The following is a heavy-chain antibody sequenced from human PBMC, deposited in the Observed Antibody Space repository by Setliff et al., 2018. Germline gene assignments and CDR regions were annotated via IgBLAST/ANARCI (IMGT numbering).Heavy chain of an antibody. CDR1: GGTFSGSA. J-gene: IGHJ3*02. D-gene: IGHD4-17*01. V-gene: IGHV1-69*13. CDR3: TKSMTTVTTGGNEAFDI. CDR2: IIPFFGTA. Sequence: SVKVSCKASGGTFSGSAISWVRQAPGQGLEWVGRIIPFFGTANSAQKFQGRVTITAGESATTAYMELSSLRAEDTAVYYCTKSMTTVTTGGNEAFDIWGQGTMVTVSS.